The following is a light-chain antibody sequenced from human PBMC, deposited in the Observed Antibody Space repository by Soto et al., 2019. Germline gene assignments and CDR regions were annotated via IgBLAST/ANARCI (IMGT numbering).Light chain of an antibody. CDR3: QQYNNWPPLT. CDR2: GAS. CDR1: QSVSSN. V-gene: IGKV3-15*01. Sequence: EIVMTQSPATLSVSPGERATLSCRASQSVSSNLAWYQQKPGQAPRLLIYGASTRATGIPARFSGSGSDTEFTLTISSLQSEDVAVYYCQQYNNWPPLTFGGDQGGDQT. J-gene: IGKJ4*01.